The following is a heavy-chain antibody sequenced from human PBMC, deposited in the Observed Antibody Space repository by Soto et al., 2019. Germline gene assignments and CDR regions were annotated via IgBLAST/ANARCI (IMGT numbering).Heavy chain of an antibody. V-gene: IGHV4-39*01. CDR2: IYYSGST. CDR3: ARLLLTGDAGY. CDR1: GGSISSSSYY. Sequence: SETLSLTCTVSGGSISSSSYYWGWIRQPPGKGLEWIGSIYYSGSTYYNPSLKSRVTISVDTSKNQFSLKLSSVTAADTAVYYCARLLLTGDAGYWGQGTLVTVTS. J-gene: IGHJ4*02. D-gene: IGHD7-27*01.